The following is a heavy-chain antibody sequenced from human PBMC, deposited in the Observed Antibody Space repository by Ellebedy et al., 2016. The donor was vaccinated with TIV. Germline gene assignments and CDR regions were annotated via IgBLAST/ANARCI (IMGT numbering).Heavy chain of an antibody. CDR3: AKVLRYFDWFPLDY. CDR2: ISYDGSNK. V-gene: IGHV3-30*18. D-gene: IGHD3-9*01. CDR1: GFTFSSYG. J-gene: IGHJ4*02. Sequence: GESLKISCAASGFTFSSYGMHWVHQAPGKGLEWVAVISYDGSNKYYADSVKGRFTISRDNSKNPLYLPMNSLRAEDTAVYYCAKVLRYFDWFPLDYWGQGTLVTVSS.